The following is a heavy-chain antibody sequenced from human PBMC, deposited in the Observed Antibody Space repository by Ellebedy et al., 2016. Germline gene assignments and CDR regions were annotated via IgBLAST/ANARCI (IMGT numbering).Heavy chain of an antibody. J-gene: IGHJ2*01. CDR1: GYTFTSYD. D-gene: IGHD5-18*01. CDR3: ARGRIAQLCSERYFDL. CDR2: MNPNSGNT. V-gene: IGHV1-8*01. Sequence: ASVKVSCKASGYTFTSYDINWVRQATGQGLEWMGWMNPNSGNTGYAQKFQGRVTMTRNTSISTAYMELSSLRSDDTAVYYCARGRIAQLCSERYFDLWGRGTLVTVSS.